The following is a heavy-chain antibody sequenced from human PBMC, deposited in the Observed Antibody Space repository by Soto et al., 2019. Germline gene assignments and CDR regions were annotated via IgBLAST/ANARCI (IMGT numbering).Heavy chain of an antibody. CDR1: VFTFSSYW. V-gene: IGHV3-7*03. CDR3: ARRISQEPYGSGSYKDY. Sequence: GGSLRLSCSASVFTFSSYWMSWVRQAPWKGLEWVANIKKDGSEKYYVDSVKGRFTSSIDNAKNSLYLQMNSLRAEHTAVYYCARRISQEPYGSGSYKDYWGRGSKVAV. CDR2: IKKDGSEK. J-gene: IGHJ4*02. D-gene: IGHD3-10*01.